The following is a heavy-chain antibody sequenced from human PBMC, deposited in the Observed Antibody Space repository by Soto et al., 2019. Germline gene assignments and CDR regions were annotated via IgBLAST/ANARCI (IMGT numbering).Heavy chain of an antibody. Sequence: SVKVSFKASGGTFNNYPITWVRQAPGEGLEWMGGSIPIFGTANYAQKFQGRVTISVDESTSTAYMELSSLRSEDTAVYYCARGRGYSGDDHYYYFDMDVWGQGTTVTVSS. CDR3: ARGRGYSGDDHYYYFDMDV. CDR2: SIPIFGTA. CDR1: GGTFNNYP. J-gene: IGHJ6*02. D-gene: IGHD5-12*01. V-gene: IGHV1-69*13.